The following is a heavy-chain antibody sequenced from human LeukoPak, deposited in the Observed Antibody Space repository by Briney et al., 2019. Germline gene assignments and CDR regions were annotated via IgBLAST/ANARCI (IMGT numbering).Heavy chain of an antibody. CDR3: ARASSSGYVI. V-gene: IGHV4-59*01. D-gene: IGHD3-22*01. CDR1: GGSISSYY. J-gene: IGHJ3*02. CDR2: IYYSGST. Sequence: KPSETLFLTCTVSGGSISSYYWSWIRQPPGKGLEWIGYIYYSGSTNYNPSLKSRVTISVDTSKNQFSLKLSSVTAADTAVYYCARASSSGYVIWGQGTMVTVSS.